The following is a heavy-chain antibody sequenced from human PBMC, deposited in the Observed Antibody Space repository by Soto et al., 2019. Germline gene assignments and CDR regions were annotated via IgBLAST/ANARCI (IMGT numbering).Heavy chain of an antibody. J-gene: IGHJ4*02. Sequence: QVQLVASGGGVVQPGGSRRLSCAAAGFTFSSYGMLWVGEAPGKGLEWVAVIWYDGSNKYYADSVKGRFTISRDNSKNTLYLQMNSLRAEDTAVYYCARSEYSSAGTAGGDGYYFDYWGQGTLVTVSS. CDR2: IWYDGSNK. V-gene: IGHV3-33*01. CDR3: ARSEYSSAGTAGGDGYYFDY. D-gene: IGHD6-6*01. CDR1: GFTFSSYG.